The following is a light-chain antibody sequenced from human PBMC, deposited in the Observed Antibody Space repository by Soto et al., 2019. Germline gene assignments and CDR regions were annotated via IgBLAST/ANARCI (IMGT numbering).Light chain of an antibody. CDR2: DAY. J-gene: IGKJ4*01. Sequence: EFMLTQSPCTLSLPPGERATLSCRASQTVRNNYLAWYQQKPGQAPRLLIYDAYSRATGIPDRFSGGGSGTDFTLTISRLEPEDFAVYYCQQFSSYPLTFGGGTKVDIK. V-gene: IGKV3-20*01. CDR1: QTVRNNY. CDR3: QQFSSYPLT.